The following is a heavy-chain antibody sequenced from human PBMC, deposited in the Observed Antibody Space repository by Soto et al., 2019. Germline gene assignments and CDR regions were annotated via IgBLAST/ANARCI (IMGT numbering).Heavy chain of an antibody. CDR2: ISSNGGST. CDR1: GFTFSSYA. Sequence: GSLRLSCAASGFTFSSYAMHWVRQAPGKGLEYVSAISSNGGSTYYADSVKGRFTISRDNSKNTLYLQMGSLRAEDMAVYYCARSPGEFWSGYYFDYWGQGTLVTVSS. D-gene: IGHD3-3*01. V-gene: IGHV3-64*02. J-gene: IGHJ4*02. CDR3: ARSPGEFWSGYYFDY.